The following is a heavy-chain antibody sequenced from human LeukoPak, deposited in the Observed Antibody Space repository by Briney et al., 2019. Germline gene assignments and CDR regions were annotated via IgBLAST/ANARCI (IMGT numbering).Heavy chain of an antibody. CDR2: ISSSGSTI. J-gene: IGHJ3*02. V-gene: IGHV3-48*03. CDR1: GFTFSSYE. CDR3: ARGKCRGGSCQPEAFDI. D-gene: IGHD2-15*01. Sequence: QPGGSLRLSCAASGFTFSSYEMNWVRQAPGKGLEWVSYISSSGSTIYYADSVKGRFTISRDNAKNSLYLQMNSLRAEDTAVYYCARGKCRGGSCQPEAFDIWGQGTMVTVSS.